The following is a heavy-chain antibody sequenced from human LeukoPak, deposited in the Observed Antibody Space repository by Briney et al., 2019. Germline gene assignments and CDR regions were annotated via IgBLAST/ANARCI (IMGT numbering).Heavy chain of an antibody. CDR1: GFTFSSYG. D-gene: IGHD1-26*01. CDR3: AREVGAPPFDY. J-gene: IGHJ4*02. Sequence: GGSLRLSCAASGFTFSSYGMHWVRQAPGKGLEWVAVISYDGSNKYYADSVKGRFTISRDNSKNTLYLQMNSLRAEDTAVYYCAREVGAPPFDYWGQGTLVTVSS. V-gene: IGHV3-30*03. CDR2: ISYDGSNK.